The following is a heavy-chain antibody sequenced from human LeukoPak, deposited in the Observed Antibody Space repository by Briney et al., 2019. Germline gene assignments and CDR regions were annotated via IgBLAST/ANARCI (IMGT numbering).Heavy chain of an antibody. V-gene: IGHV1-69*13. CDR2: IIPIFGTA. CDR3: ARQSRLQSFLPSNNWFDP. Sequence: ASVTVSCTASGGTFSSYAISWVPQAPGQGLEWMGGIIPIFGTANYAQKFQGRVTITADESTSTAYMELSSLRAEDTAVYYCARQSRLQSFLPSNNWFDPWGQGTLVTVSS. D-gene: IGHD5-18*01. CDR1: GGTFSSYA. J-gene: IGHJ5*02.